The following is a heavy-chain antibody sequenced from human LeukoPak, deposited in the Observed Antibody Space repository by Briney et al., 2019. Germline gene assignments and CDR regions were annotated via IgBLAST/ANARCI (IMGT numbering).Heavy chain of an antibody. D-gene: IGHD3-22*01. CDR2: ISGSGGST. Sequence: GGSLRLSCAASGFTFSSYAMSWVRQAPGKGLEWVSAISGSGGSTYYADFVKGRFTISRDNSKDTLYLQMNSLRAEDTAVYYCAKDDYYDSSGYYYGGYWGQGTLVTVSS. V-gene: IGHV3-23*01. J-gene: IGHJ4*02. CDR1: GFTFSSYA. CDR3: AKDDYYDSSGYYYGGY.